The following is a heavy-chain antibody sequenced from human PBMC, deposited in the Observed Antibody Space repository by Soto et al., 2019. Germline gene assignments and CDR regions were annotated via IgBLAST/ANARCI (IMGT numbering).Heavy chain of an antibody. CDR3: ARDDSFAFDI. D-gene: IGHD2-21*01. CDR2: IRGTT. Sequence: GGSLRLSCAASGFTFTSYSMNWVRQAPGKGLEWVSYIRGTTLYADSVKGRFTISRDNARSSLYLQMNSLRADDTAVYYCARDDSFAFDIWGQGTMVTVSS. V-gene: IGHV3-48*01. J-gene: IGHJ3*02. CDR1: GFTFTSYS.